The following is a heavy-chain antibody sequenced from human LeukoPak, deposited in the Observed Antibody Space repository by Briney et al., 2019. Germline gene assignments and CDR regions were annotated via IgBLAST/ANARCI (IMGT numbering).Heavy chain of an antibody. CDR2: INPNSGGT. Sequence: GASVKVSCKASGYTFTGYYMHWERQAPGQGLEWMGWINPNSGGTNYAQKFQGRVTMTRDTSISTAYMELSRLRSDDTAVYYCARAPPVQRRPYGSGMVNWFDPWGQGTLVTVSS. CDR1: GYTFTGYY. V-gene: IGHV1-2*02. D-gene: IGHD3-10*01. CDR3: ARAPPVQRRPYGSGMVNWFDP. J-gene: IGHJ5*02.